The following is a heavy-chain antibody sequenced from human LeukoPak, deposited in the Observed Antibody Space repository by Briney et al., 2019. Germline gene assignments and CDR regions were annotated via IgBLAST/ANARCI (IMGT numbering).Heavy chain of an antibody. CDR2: IYYSGNT. V-gene: IGHV4-59*01. CDR1: GGSISSYY. D-gene: IGHD2-2*01. CDR3: ARDLGYCSCISCYPWFDP. J-gene: IGHJ5*02. Sequence: SETLSLTCTVSGGSISSYYWSWIRQPPGKGLEWIGYIYYSGNTNYNPSLKSRVTISVDTSKNQFSLKLSSVTAADTAVYYCARDLGYCSCISCYPWFDPWGQGTLVTVSS.